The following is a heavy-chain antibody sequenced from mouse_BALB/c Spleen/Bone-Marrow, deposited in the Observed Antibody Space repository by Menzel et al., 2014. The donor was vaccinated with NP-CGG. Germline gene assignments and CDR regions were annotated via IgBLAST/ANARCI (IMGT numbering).Heavy chain of an antibody. CDR3: AKDGGYDGWFAY. CDR2: IWRGGST. Sequence: VQLVESGPSLVQPSQSLSITCTVSGFSLISYGAHRVRQSPGKGLEWLGVIWRGGSTDYNAAFMSRLSITKDNSKSQVFFKMNSLQADDTAIYYCAKDGGYDGWFAYWGQGTLVTVSA. D-gene: IGHD2-14*01. J-gene: IGHJ3*01. CDR1: GFSLISYG. V-gene: IGHV2-5-1*01.